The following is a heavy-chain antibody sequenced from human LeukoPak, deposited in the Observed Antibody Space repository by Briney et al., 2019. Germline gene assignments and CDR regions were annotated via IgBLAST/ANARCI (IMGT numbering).Heavy chain of an antibody. Sequence: PSGTLSLTCAVSGGSISSSNWWSWVRQPPGKGLEWIGEIYHSGSTNYNPSLKSRVTISVDKSKNQFSLKLSSVTAADTAVYYCARAPWRYYDRYFDLWGRGTLVTVSS. V-gene: IGHV4-4*02. J-gene: IGHJ2*01. CDR3: ARAPWRYYDRYFDL. D-gene: IGHD1-26*01. CDR1: GGSISSSNW. CDR2: IYHSGST.